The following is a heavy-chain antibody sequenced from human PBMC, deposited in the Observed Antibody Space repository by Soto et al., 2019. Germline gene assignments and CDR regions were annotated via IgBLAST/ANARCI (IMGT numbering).Heavy chain of an antibody. CDR2: ISLSGSDM. CDR3: VRDHTWSFDY. CDR1: GFTFSSYT. D-gene: IGHD2-8*01. Sequence: AGSLRLSCAASGFTFSSYTMNWVRQAPGKGLEWVSYISLSGSDMYYAGSVKGRFTISRDNAKNSLSLQMNSLRAEDTAVYYCVRDHTWSFDYWGQGTPVTVSS. J-gene: IGHJ4*02. V-gene: IGHV3-48*01.